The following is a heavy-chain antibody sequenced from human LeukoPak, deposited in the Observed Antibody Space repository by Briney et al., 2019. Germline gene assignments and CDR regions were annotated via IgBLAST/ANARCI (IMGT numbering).Heavy chain of an antibody. J-gene: IGHJ3*02. CDR1: GYTSTSYY. Sequence: ASVKVSCKASGYTSTSYYMHWVRQAPGQGLEWMGIINPSGGSTSYAQKFQGRVTMTRHMSTSTVYMELSSLRSEDTAVYYCARDRGGSLDAFDIWGQGTMVTVSS. D-gene: IGHD1-26*01. CDR3: ARDRGGSLDAFDI. V-gene: IGHV1-46*01. CDR2: INPSGGST.